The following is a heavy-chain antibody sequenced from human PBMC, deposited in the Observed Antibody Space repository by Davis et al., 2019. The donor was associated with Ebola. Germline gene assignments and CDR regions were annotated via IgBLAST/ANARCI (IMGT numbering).Heavy chain of an antibody. CDR1: GGSFSGYY. CDR3: ARDSVLGYGMDV. J-gene: IGHJ6*02. CDR2: INHSGST. D-gene: IGHD5/OR15-5a*01. V-gene: IGHV4-34*01. Sequence: SETLSLTCAVYGGSFSGYYWSWIRQPPGKGLEWIGEINHSGSTNYNPSLKSRVTISVDTFKNQFSLKLSSVTAADTAVYYCARDSVLGYGMDVWGQGTTVTVSS.